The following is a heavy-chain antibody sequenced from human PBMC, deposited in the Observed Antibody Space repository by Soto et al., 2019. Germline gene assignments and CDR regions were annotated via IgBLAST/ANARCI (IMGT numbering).Heavy chain of an antibody. CDR1: GYTFTSYG. CDR2: ISAYNGNT. J-gene: IGHJ5*02. D-gene: IGHD5-18*01. Sequence: WASVKVSCKASGYTFTSYGISWVRQAPGQGLEWMGWISAYNGNTNYAQKLRGRVTMTTDTSTSTAYMELRSLRSDDTAVYYCARVSEVEDTAMAADWFDPWGQGTLVTV. CDR3: ARVSEVEDTAMAADWFDP. V-gene: IGHV1-18*01.